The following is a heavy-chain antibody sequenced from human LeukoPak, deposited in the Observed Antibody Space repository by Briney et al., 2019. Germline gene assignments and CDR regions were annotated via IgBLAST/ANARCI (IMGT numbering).Heavy chain of an antibody. D-gene: IGHD1-26*01. Sequence: SETLSLTCTVSGYSISSGYYWGWIRQPPGKGLEWIGSMYHSGSTYYNPSLKSRVTISVDTSKNQFSLKLSSVTAADTAVYYCARGDSRSSTWRLDYWGQGTLVTVSS. V-gene: IGHV4-38-2*02. CDR3: ARGDSRSSTWRLDY. CDR1: GYSISSGYY. J-gene: IGHJ4*02. CDR2: MYHSGST.